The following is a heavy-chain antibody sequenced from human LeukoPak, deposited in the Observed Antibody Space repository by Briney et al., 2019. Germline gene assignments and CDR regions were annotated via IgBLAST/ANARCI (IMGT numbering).Heavy chain of an antibody. J-gene: IGHJ6*03. D-gene: IGHD2-15*01. CDR3: ARDHPPAATRFPYYYMGV. V-gene: IGHV1-2*02. CDR1: GYTFTGYY. CDR2: INPNTGGT. Sequence: GASVKVSCKASGYTFTGYYMHWVRQAPGQGLEWMGWINPNTGGTNYAQKFQGRVTLTRDTSINTAYMELSRLRSDDTAVYYCARDHPPAATRFPYYYMGVWGKGTTVTVSS.